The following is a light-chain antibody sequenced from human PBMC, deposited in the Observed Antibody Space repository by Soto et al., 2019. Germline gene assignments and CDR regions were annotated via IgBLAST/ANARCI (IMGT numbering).Light chain of an antibody. CDR2: AAS. J-gene: IGKJ2*01. V-gene: IGKV1-27*01. CDR1: QGISNY. Sequence: DIQMTQSPSSLSSSVGDRVTLTCRASQGISNYLAWYQQKLGKVPNLLIYAASTLQSAVPSRFSGSGSGTDFPLTISSQHAEDVATYYCQKYNSAPHTFGQGTKLEIK. CDR3: QKYNSAPHT.